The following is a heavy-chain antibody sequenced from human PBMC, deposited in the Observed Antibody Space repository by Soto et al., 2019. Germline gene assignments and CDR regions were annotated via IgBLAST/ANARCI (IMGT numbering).Heavy chain of an antibody. V-gene: IGHV3-23*01. J-gene: IGHJ4*02. D-gene: IGHD6-13*01. CDR2: LNGRATEK. CDR1: GFSFRDYA. Sequence: PGGSLRLSCAASGFSFRDYAMTWVRQAPGKGLEWVSTLNGRATEKFHTDSVRGRFTISRDNSKSTLYLQMNSLRAEDSAIYYCAKGYSDSSWSHLDFWGQGTLVTVSS. CDR3: AKGYSDSSWSHLDF.